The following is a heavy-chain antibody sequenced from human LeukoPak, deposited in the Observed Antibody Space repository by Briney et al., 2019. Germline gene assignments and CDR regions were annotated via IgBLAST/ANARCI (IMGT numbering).Heavy chain of an antibody. Sequence: SETLSLTCAVYGGSFSGYYWSWNRQPPGKGLEWIGEINHSGSTNYNPSLKSRVTISVDTSKNQFSLKLSSVTAADTAVYYCARGRTELAAAGNIDYWGQGTLVTVSS. V-gene: IGHV4-34*01. D-gene: IGHD6-13*01. J-gene: IGHJ4*02. CDR3: ARGRTELAAAGNIDY. CDR1: GGSFSGYY. CDR2: INHSGST.